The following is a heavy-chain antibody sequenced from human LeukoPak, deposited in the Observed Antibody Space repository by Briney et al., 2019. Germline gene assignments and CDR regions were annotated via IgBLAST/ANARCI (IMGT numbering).Heavy chain of an antibody. D-gene: IGHD2-2*03. V-gene: IGHV3-30*02. CDR2: IRYDGSNK. CDR3: AKVLLGYCSSTSCYALDY. CDR1: GFIFSSYG. J-gene: IGHJ4*02. Sequence: GGSLRLSCAASGFIFSSYGMHWVRQAPGKGLEWVAFIRYDGSNKYYADSVKGRFTISRDNSKNTLYLQMNSLRAEDTAVYYCAKVLLGYCSSTSCYALDYWGQGTLVTVSS.